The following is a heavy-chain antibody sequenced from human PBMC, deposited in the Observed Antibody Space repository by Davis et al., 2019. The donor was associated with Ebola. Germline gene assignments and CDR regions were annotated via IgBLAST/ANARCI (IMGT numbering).Heavy chain of an antibody. V-gene: IGHV4-39*01. J-gene: IGHJ4*02. CDR3: ARQQTTDLYSSSWFRFKYYFDY. CDR2: IYYSGST. CDR1: GGSISSSSYY. D-gene: IGHD6-13*01. Sequence: MPSETLSLTCSVSGGSISSSSYYWGWIRQPPGKGLEWIGSIYYSGSTYYSPSLKSRVTISVDTSKNQFSLKLSSVTAADTAVYYCARQQTTDLYSSSWFRFKYYFDYWGQGTLVTVSS.